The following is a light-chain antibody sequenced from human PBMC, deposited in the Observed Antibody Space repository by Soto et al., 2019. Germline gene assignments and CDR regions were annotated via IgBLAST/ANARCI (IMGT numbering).Light chain of an antibody. Sequence: EIVLTQSPGTLSLSPGERATLSCGASQSVSRNSLAWYQQKPGQAPRLLIYGASSRATGIPDRFSGSGSGTDFTLTISRLEPEDFAVYHCQPYGSSPNTFRQGPKVELK. CDR1: QSVSRNS. V-gene: IGKV3-20*01. CDR3: QPYGSSPNT. J-gene: IGKJ1*01. CDR2: GAS.